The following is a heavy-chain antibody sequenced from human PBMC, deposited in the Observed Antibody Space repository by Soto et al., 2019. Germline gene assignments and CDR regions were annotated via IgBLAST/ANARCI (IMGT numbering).Heavy chain of an antibody. CDR1: GYSFTRYG. V-gene: IGHV1-18*01. J-gene: IGHJ6*02. CDR2: INTYNGNT. D-gene: IGHD3-16*01. Sequence: QVQLVQSRAEVKNPGASVKVSCKASGYSFTRYGIAWTRQAPGQGLKWMGWINTYNGNTNYAPNVQGRVTLTTDTSTSSAYMELTSLRSNDTAIYYCAMVDVYVTPSPQDVWGQGTTVIVSS. CDR3: AMVDVYVTPSPQDV.